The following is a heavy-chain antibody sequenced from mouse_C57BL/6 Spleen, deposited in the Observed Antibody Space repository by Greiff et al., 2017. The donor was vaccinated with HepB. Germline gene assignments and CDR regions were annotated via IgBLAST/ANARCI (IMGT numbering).Heavy chain of an antibody. J-gene: IGHJ2*01. D-gene: IGHD1-1*01. CDR1: GYTFTSYW. CDR3: ARSTLVATDY. Sequence: QVQLQQPGAELVMPGASVKLSCKASGYTFTSYWMHWVKQRPGQGLEWIGEIDPSDSYTNYNQKFKGKSTLTVDKSSSTAYMQLSSLTSVGSAVCYLARSTLVATDYWGQGTTLTVSS. V-gene: IGHV1-69*01. CDR2: IDPSDSYT.